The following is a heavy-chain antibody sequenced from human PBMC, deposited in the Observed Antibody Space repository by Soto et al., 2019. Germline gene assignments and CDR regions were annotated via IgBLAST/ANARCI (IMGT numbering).Heavy chain of an antibody. CDR1: GFTFSSYG. J-gene: IGHJ6*02. CDR2: ISYDGSNK. D-gene: IGHD6-13*01. CDR3: AKDQQLVPYYYYGMDV. Sequence: GSLRLSCAASGFTFSSYGMHWVRQAPGKGLEWVAVISYDGSNKYYADSVKGRFTISRDNSKNTLYLQMNSLRAEDTAVYYCAKDQQLVPYYYYGMDVWGQGTTVTVSS. V-gene: IGHV3-30*18.